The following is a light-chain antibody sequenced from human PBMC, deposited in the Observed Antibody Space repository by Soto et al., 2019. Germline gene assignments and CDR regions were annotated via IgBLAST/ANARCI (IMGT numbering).Light chain of an antibody. CDR2: AAS. V-gene: IGKV1-12*01. CDR1: QSISNW. J-gene: IGKJ5*01. Sequence: DSQMTQSPSTLPASVGDRVTITCRASQSISNWLAWYQQKPGKAPKLLIYAASSLQSGVPSRFSGSGSGTDFTLTISSLQPEDFAPYYCQQANSFPPPFGQGTRLEI. CDR3: QQANSFPPP.